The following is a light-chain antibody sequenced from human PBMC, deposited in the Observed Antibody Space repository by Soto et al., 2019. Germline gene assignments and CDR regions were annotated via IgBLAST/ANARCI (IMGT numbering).Light chain of an antibody. V-gene: IGKV1-5*01. CDR1: QSIRNY. J-gene: IGKJ1*01. CDR2: GAS. Sequence: DIPMTQSPPTLSASVGDRVTITCRASQSIRNYLAWYQQMPGKAPKLLIYGASSLQSGVPSRFSGSGSGPEFTLTISSLQPDDFATYFCQHHNSYSQTFGQGTKVEIK. CDR3: QHHNSYSQT.